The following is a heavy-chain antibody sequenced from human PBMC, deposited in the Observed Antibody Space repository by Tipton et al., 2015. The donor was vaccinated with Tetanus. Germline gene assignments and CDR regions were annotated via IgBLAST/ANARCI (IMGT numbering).Heavy chain of an antibody. CDR1: GGSISSDGAY. J-gene: IGHJ2*01. V-gene: IGHV4-31*03. Sequence: TLSLTCTVSGGSISSDGAYWSWIRQHPGEGLEWIGYISNSGSTYYNPSLKSRVTISVDTSQKQISLKANSVTAADTAVYFCARLFNWGSGYFFFDLWGRGTLVTVSS. CDR2: ISNSGST. CDR3: ARLFNWGSGYFFFDL. D-gene: IGHD7-27*01.